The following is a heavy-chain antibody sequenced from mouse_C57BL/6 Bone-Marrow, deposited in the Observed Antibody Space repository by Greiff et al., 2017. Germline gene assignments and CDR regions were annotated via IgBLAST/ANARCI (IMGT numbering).Heavy chain of an antibody. D-gene: IGHD6-1*01. Sequence: QVQLQQPGAELVRPGPSVKLSCKASGYTFTSYWMHWVKQRPGQGLAWIGVIDPSDSYPNYNQKFKGKATLTVAPSSSTAYMQPSILTSADSAVYYCAIDSEYAFDFDYWGQGTTLSVSS. CDR3: AIDSEYAFDFDY. J-gene: IGHJ2*01. CDR2: IDPSDSYP. CDR1: GYTFTSYW. V-gene: IGHV1-59*01.